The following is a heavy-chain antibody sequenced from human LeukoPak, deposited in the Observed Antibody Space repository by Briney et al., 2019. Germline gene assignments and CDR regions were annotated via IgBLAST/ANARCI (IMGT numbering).Heavy chain of an antibody. CDR2: INHSGST. Sequence: SETLSLTCTVSGGSISSYYWSWIRQPPGKGLEWIGEINHSGSTNYNPSLKSRVTISVDTSKNQFSLKLSSVTAADTAVYYCRMVRGVISTPYYGMDVWGQGTTVTVSS. CDR3: RMVRGVISTPYYGMDV. J-gene: IGHJ6*02. V-gene: IGHV4-34*01. D-gene: IGHD3-10*01. CDR1: GGSISSYY.